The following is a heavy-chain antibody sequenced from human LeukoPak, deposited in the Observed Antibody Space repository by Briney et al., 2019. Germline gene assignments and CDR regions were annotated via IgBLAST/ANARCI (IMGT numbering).Heavy chain of an antibody. CDR1: GGSISGYY. CDR3: ARDSDTAMVSPYL. Sequence: PSETLSLTCTVSGGSISGYYWSWIRQPPGKGLEWIGYIYYSGSTNYNPSLKSRVTISVDTSKNQFSLKLSSVTAADTAVYYCARDSDTAMVSPYLWGQGTLVTVSS. D-gene: IGHD5-18*01. J-gene: IGHJ5*02. CDR2: IYYSGST. V-gene: IGHV4-59*01.